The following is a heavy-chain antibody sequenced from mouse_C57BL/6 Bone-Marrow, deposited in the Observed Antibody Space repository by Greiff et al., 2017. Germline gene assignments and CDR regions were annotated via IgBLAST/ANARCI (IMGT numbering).Heavy chain of an antibody. CDR2: IDPENGDT. Sequence: VQLQQSGAELVRPGASVKLSCTASGFNIKDDYMHWVKQRPEQGLEWIGWIDPENGDTEYASKFQGKATITADTSSNTAYLQLSSLASEDTAVYYCTTKGYDGGWCFDVWGTGTTVTVSA. D-gene: IGHD2-2*01. J-gene: IGHJ1*03. CDR3: TTKGYDGGWCFDV. CDR1: GFNIKDDY. V-gene: IGHV14-4*01.